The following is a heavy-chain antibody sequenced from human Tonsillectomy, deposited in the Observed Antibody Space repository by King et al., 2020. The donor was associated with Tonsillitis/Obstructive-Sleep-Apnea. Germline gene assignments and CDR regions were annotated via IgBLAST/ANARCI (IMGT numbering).Heavy chain of an antibody. CDR3: TRGPRKRGYVVVVERTARYFDP. V-gene: IGHV4-34*01. D-gene: IGHD2-15*01. CDR1: SGSFRGYY. J-gene: IGHJ5*02. CDR2: IHHNGAT. Sequence: VQLQQWGAGLLKPSDTLSLTCAVSSGSFRGYYWTWIRQPPGKGLEWIGEIHHNGATNYNPSLKSRVTISLDTSKNHFSLNLTSVTAADAATYYCTRGPRKRGYVVVVERTARYFDPWGQGTLVNVSS.